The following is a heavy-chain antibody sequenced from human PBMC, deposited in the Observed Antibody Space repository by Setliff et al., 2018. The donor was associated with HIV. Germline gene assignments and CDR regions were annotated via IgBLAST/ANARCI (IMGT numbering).Heavy chain of an antibody. V-gene: IGHV1-8*02. Sequence: ASVKVSCKASGYSFTSSGVSWVRQAPGQGLEWMGWINIRNGNTNYAQQFQGRVTMTRNTSISTAYMELSSLRSEDTAIYYCARGHSGNDYWGQGTLVTVPQ. J-gene: IGHJ4*02. D-gene: IGHD1-1*01. CDR3: ARGHSGNDY. CDR1: GYSFTSSG. CDR2: INIRNGNT.